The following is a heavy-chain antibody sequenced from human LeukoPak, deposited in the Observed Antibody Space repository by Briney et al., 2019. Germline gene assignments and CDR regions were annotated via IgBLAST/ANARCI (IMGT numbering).Heavy chain of an antibody. CDR1: GYTFTSYG. CDR2: ISASNGNT. V-gene: IGHV1-18*01. J-gene: IGHJ5*02. CDR3: ARDLINSRISIFGVVRPNWFDP. D-gene: IGHD3-3*01. Sequence: ASVKVSCKASGYTFTSYGISWVRQAPGQGLEWMGWISASNGNTHYAQRLQGRVTMTTDTSTSTANMELRSLRSDDTAVYYCARDLINSRISIFGVVRPNWFDPWGQGTLVTVSS.